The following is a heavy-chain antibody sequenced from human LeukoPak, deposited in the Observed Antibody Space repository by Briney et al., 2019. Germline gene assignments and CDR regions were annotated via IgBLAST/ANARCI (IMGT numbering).Heavy chain of an antibody. CDR3: ARDQQLVPSGSYYYYYYMDV. CDR2: IYYSGST. D-gene: IGHD6-13*01. V-gene: IGHV4-30-4*08. Sequence: SETLSLTCTVSGGSISSGDYYWSWIRQPPGKGLEWIGYIYYSGSTYYNPSLKSRVTISVDTSKNQFSLKLSSVTAADTAVYYCARDQQLVPSGSYYYYYYMDVWGKGTTVTVSS. CDR1: GGSISSGDYY. J-gene: IGHJ6*03.